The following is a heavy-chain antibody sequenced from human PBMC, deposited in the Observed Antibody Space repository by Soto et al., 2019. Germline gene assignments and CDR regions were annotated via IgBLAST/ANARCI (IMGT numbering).Heavy chain of an antibody. D-gene: IGHD6-13*01. J-gene: IGHJ4*02. Sequence: QVQLVESGRGVVQPGRSLRLSCAASGFTFSSYGMHWVRQAPGKGLEWVAVISYDGSNKYYADSVKGRFTISRDNSKNTLYLQMNSLRAEDTAVYYCAKDGVEYSSSFWSGYYFDYWGQGTLVTVSS. CDR2: ISYDGSNK. CDR3: AKDGVEYSSSFWSGYYFDY. CDR1: GFTFSSYG. V-gene: IGHV3-30*18.